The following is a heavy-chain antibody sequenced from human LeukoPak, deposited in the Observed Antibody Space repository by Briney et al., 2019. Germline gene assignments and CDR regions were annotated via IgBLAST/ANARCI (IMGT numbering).Heavy chain of an antibody. CDR2: IWYDGSNK. D-gene: IGHD2-2*01. Sequence: PGGSLRLSCVASRFTFSNYGMHWVRQAPGKGLEWVAVIWYDGSNKYCADSVKGRFTISRDNSENTLYLQMNSLRAEDTAMYYCARDFAAMIDYWGQGTLVTVSS. CDR1: RFTFSNYG. CDR3: ARDFAAMIDY. J-gene: IGHJ4*02. V-gene: IGHV3-33*01.